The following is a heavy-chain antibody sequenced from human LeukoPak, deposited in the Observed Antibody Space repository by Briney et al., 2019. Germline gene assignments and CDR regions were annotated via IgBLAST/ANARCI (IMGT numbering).Heavy chain of an antibody. J-gene: IGHJ4*02. CDR2: IKLDRSEK. V-gene: IGHV3-7*01. Sequence: PGGSLRLSCAASRFTFSNYWMAWVRQAPGKGLEWVANIKLDRSEKYYVDSVKGRFTISRDNAKNSLYLQMNSLRAEDTAVYCWARLDMAVDGTGVDYWGQGTLVTVST. D-gene: IGHD6-19*01. CDR1: RFTFSNYW. CDR3: ARLDMAVDGTGVDY.